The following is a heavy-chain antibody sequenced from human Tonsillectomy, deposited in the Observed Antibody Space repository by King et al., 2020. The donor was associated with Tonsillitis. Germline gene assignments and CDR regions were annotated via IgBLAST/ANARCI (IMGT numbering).Heavy chain of an antibody. V-gene: IGHV3-48*01. CDR1: GVTFSSQS. Sequence: DVQLVESGGGLVQPGGSLRLSCAVSGVTFSSQSMSWVRQAPGKGLEWVSYIHSSGITIYYADSVEGRFTISRDNAKNSLYLQMDSLRAEDTAVYYCARPPVVRGVITHFDYWGQGILVTVSS. CDR2: IHSSGITI. J-gene: IGHJ4*02. D-gene: IGHD3-10*01. CDR3: ARPPVVRGVITHFDY.